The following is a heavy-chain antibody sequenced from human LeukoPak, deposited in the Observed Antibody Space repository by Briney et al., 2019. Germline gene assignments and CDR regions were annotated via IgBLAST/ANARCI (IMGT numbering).Heavy chain of an antibody. CDR2: IYYSGSA. CDR1: GGSNSSYY. CDR3: ARDVRRGLLDY. V-gene: IGHV4-59*01. J-gene: IGHJ4*02. Sequence: SETLSLTCTVSGGSNSSYYWSWIRQPPGKGLEWIGYIYYSGSANYYPSLKSRVTISVDTSKNQFSLKLSSVTAADTAVYYCARDVRRGLLDYWGQGTLVTVSS. D-gene: IGHD3-16*01.